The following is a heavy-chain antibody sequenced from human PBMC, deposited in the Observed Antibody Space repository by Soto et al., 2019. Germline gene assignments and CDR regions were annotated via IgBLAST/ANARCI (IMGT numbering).Heavy chain of an antibody. CDR3: ARDRPGIASSSWFFDY. Sequence: GGSLRLSCAASGFTFSSYSMNWVRQAPGKGLEWVSYISSSSSTIYYADSVKGRFTISRDNAKNSLYLQMNSLRDEDTAVYYCARDRPGIASSSWFFDYWGQGTLVTVSS. D-gene: IGHD6-13*01. CDR1: GFTFSSYS. CDR2: ISSSSSTI. J-gene: IGHJ4*02. V-gene: IGHV3-48*02.